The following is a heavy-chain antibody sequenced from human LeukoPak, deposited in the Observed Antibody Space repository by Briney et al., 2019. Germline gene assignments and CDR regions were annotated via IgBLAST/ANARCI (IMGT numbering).Heavy chain of an antibody. CDR1: GFTVSSNY. J-gene: IGHJ4*02. CDR2: ISRSSSYI. V-gene: IGHV3-21*01. CDR3: ARESATGRTRGDGFFDY. Sequence: GGSLRLSCAAFGFTVSSNYMSWVRQAPGKGLEWVSSISRSSSYIFYADSVKGRFTISRDNAKNSLYLQMDSLTAEDTAVYYCARESATGRTRGDGFFDYWGQGTLVTVSS. D-gene: IGHD3-10*01.